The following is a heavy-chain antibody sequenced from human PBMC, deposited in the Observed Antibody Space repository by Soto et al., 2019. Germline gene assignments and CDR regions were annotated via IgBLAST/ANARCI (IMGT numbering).Heavy chain of an antibody. CDR2: IIPIFGTA. V-gene: IGHV1-69*13. D-gene: IGHD2-2*01. CDR1: GYTFTSYG. CDR3: ARHYCSSTSCRDYGMDV. Sequence: SVKVSCKASGYTFTSYGISWVRQAPGQGLEWMGGIIPIFGTANYAQKFQGRVTITADESTSTAYMELSSLRSEDTAVYYCARHYCSSTSCRDYGMDVWGQGTTVTVSS. J-gene: IGHJ6*02.